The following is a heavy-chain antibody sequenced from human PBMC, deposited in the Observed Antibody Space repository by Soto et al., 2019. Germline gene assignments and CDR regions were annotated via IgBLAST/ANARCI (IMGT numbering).Heavy chain of an antibody. D-gene: IGHD2-21*01. CDR1: GDTFSNYA. V-gene: IGHV1-69*13. CDR3: GRVXFDQLLSLGYYFYYLDV. Sequence: ASVKVSCKASGDTFSNYAIIWVRQAPGQGLEWMGGVIPIFATADYAQNFQGRITITADESTSTAYMELRSLRSEDTAVYYCGRVXFDQLLSLGYYFYYLDVWGQGTTVTVSS. CDR2: VIPIFATA. J-gene: IGHJ6*02.